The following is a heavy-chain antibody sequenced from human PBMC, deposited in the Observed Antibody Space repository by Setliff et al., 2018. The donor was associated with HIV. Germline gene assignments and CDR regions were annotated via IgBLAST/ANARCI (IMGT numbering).Heavy chain of an antibody. D-gene: IGHD3-10*01. Sequence: SVKVSCKASGDNFNNDALNWVRQAPGQGLEWMGGILPIFGSTDYAQKFQGRLTITAVQSQNTVYMELSSLRSDDTAVYYCTNRGGSGTNVGNWFDPWGQGTLVTVSS. CDR3: TNRGGSGTNVGNWFDP. CDR2: ILPIFGST. V-gene: IGHV1-69*13. CDR1: GDNFNNDA. J-gene: IGHJ5*02.